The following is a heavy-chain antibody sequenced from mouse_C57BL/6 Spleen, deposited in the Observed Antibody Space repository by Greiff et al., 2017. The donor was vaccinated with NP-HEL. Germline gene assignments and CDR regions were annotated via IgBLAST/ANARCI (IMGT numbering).Heavy chain of an antibody. CDR3: ARGGEGSSYVGYFDY. D-gene: IGHD1-1*01. J-gene: IGHJ2*01. Sequence: QVQLKESGPGLVQPSQSLSITCTVSGFSLTSYGVHWVRQSPGKGLEWLGVIWSGGSTDYNAAFISRLSSRKANSKSQVFFKMNSMQAEDTAIYACARGGEGSSYVGYFDYWGQGTTLTVSS. CDR2: IWSGGST. V-gene: IGHV2-2*01. CDR1: GFSLTSYG.